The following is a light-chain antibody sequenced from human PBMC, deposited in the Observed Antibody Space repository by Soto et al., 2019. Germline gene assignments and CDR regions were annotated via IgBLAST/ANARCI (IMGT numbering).Light chain of an antibody. CDR3: QQYGSSSWT. CDR1: QSVSSNY. J-gene: IGKJ1*01. V-gene: IGKV3-20*01. CDR2: RAS. Sequence: EIVLTQSPGTLSLSPGERATLSCRASQSVSSNYLAWYQQKPGQAPRLLIYRASSRATGIPDRFSGSGSGTDFTLTISRLEPEDFAVYYCQQYGSSSWTFGQGTKVEIK.